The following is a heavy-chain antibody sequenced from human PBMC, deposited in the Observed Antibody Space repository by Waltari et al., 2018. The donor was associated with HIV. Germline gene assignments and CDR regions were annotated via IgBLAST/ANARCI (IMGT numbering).Heavy chain of an antibody. V-gene: IGHV1-2*02. Sequence: VQLVQSGAEVKNPGASVKVSCKTSGYTFTDYYIHWVRQAPGQRLEWMGWINPKNGDTNFAQSFQGRVTLTRDTSITTTYLEVNSLTSDDAAIYYCARPSAFTIFGVLTPFDYWGQGTLVTVSS. CDR3: ARPSAFTIFGVLTPFDY. CDR2: INPKNGDT. J-gene: IGHJ4*02. CDR1: GYTFTDYY. D-gene: IGHD3-3*01.